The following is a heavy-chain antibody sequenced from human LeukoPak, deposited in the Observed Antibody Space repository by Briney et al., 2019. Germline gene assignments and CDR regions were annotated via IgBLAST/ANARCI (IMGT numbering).Heavy chain of an antibody. D-gene: IGHD5-18*01. CDR1: GYSFTSYW. CDR3: ARRRGYSYGSSPIVTYYFDY. Sequence: GESLKISCKGSGYSFTSYWIGWVRQMPGKGLEWMGIIYPGDSDTRYSPSFQGQVTISADKSISTAYLRWSSLKASDTAMYYCARRRGYSYGSSPIVTYYFDYWGQGTLVTVSS. V-gene: IGHV5-51*01. J-gene: IGHJ4*02. CDR2: IYPGDSDT.